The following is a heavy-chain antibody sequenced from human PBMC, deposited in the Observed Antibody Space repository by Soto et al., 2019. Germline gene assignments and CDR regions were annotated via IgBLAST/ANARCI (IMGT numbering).Heavy chain of an antibody. D-gene: IGHD5-18*01. J-gene: IGHJ4*02. CDR2: INHSGST. Sequence: ETLSLTCAVYGGSFSGYYWSWIRQPPGKGLEWIGEINHSGSTNYNPSLKSRVTISVDTSKNQFSLKLSSVTAADTAVYYCARGSGYSYGPYYFDYWGQGTLVTVSS. CDR1: GGSFSGYY. CDR3: ARGSGYSYGPYYFDY. V-gene: IGHV4-34*01.